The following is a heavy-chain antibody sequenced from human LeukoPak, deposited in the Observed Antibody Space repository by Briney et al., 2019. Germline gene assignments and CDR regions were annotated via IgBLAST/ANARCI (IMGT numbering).Heavy chain of an antibody. Sequence: GASVKVSCKASGYTFTGYYIHWVRQAPGQGLEWMGWINPNSGETHSAQKFQGRVTMTRDTSISTAYMEVNSLRSDDTAVYYCAREYEYYYGSGSSNLYYYYYMDVWGKGTTVTISS. D-gene: IGHD3-10*01. CDR1: GYTFTGYY. V-gene: IGHV1-2*02. CDR3: AREYEYYYGSGSSNLYYYYYMDV. J-gene: IGHJ6*03. CDR2: INPNSGET.